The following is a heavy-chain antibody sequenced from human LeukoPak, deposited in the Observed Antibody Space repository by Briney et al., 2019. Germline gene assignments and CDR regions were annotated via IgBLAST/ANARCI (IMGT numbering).Heavy chain of an antibody. CDR1: GGSFSGYY. V-gene: IGHV4-34*01. CDR2: INHSGST. CDR3: ARGKDYYDSSGYYYVSGTTPIDY. Sequence: PSETLSLTCAVYGGSFSGYYWSWIRQPPGKGLEWIGEINHSGSTNYNPSLKSRVTISVDTSKNQFSLKLSSVPAADTAVYYCARGKDYYDSSGYYYVSGTTPIDYWGQGTLVTVSS. J-gene: IGHJ4*02. D-gene: IGHD3-22*01.